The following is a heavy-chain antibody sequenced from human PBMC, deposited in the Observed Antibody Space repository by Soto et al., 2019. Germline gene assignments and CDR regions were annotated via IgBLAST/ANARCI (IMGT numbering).Heavy chain of an antibody. CDR3: ARDRKVRGSDYYYYGMDV. V-gene: IGHV3-13*01. D-gene: IGHD3-10*01. J-gene: IGHJ6*02. CDR1: GFTFSSYD. Sequence: GGSLRLSCAASGFTFSSYDMHWVRQATGKGLEWVSAIGTAGDTYYPGSVKGRFTISRENAKNSLYLQMNSLRAEDTAVYYCARDRKVRGSDYYYYGMDVWGQGTTVTVSS. CDR2: IGTAGDT.